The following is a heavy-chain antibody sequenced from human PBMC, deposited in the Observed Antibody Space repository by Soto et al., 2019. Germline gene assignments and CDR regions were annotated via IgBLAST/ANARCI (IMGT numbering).Heavy chain of an antibody. D-gene: IGHD6-13*01. CDR2: INHRGST. CDR3: ARDRGIAADHYGMDV. Sequence: SETLSLTRAVYCGSFSGYYWSWIRQPPGKGLEWIGGINHRGSTNYNPSLKSRVTISVDTSKNQFSLKLSSVTAADTAVYYCARDRGIAADHYGMDVWGQGTTVT. CDR1: CGSFSGYY. V-gene: IGHV4-34*01. J-gene: IGHJ6*02.